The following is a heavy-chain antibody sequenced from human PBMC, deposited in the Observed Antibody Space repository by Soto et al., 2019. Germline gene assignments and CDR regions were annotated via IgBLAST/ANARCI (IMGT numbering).Heavy chain of an antibody. CDR3: ARFAGYSSGWSPYYYYGMDV. V-gene: IGHV4-34*01. CDR2: INHSGST. J-gene: IGHJ6*02. D-gene: IGHD6-19*01. CDR1: GWSFSGYY. Sequence: SETLSLTCAVYGWSFSGYYWSWIRQPPGKGLEWIGEINHSGSTNYNPSLKGRVTISVDTSKNQFSLKLSSVTAADTAVYYCARFAGYSSGWSPYYYYGMDVWGQGTKVTV.